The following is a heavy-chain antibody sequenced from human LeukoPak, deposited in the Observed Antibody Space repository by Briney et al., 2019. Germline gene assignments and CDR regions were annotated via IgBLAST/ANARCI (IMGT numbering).Heavy chain of an antibody. CDR2: ISYDGSNK. Sequence: GGSLRLSCAASGFTFSSYAMHWVRQAPGKGLEWVAVISYDGSNKYYADSVKGRFTISRDNPKSTVFLQMNSLRAEDTAVYYCARGGRSLDYWGQGTLVTVSS. CDR1: GFTFSSYA. V-gene: IGHV3-30-3*01. J-gene: IGHJ4*02. CDR3: ARGGRSLDY.